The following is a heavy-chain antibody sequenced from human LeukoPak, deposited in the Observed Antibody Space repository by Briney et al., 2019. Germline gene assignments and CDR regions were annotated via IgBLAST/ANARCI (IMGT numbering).Heavy chain of an antibody. CDR3: ARRTVTRFFDY. J-gene: IGHJ4*02. D-gene: IGHD4-17*01. CDR1: GYTFTSYG. V-gene: IGHV1-2*02. Sequence: ASVKVSCKASGYTFTSYGISWVRQAPGQGLEWMGWINPNSGGTNYAQKFQGRVTMTRDTSISTAYMELSRLRSDDTAVYYCARRTVTRFFDYWGQGTLVTVSS. CDR2: INPNSGGT.